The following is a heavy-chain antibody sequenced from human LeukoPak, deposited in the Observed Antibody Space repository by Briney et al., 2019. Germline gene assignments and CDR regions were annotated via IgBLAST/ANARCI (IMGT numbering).Heavy chain of an antibody. CDR2: ISYDGSNK. Sequence: GGSLRLSCAASGFTSSSYAMHWVRQAPGKGLEWVAVISYDGSNKYYADSVKGRFTISRDNSKNTLYLQMNSLRAEDTAVYYCARDLVPPALDYGDPNYYYYGMDVWGQGTTVTVSS. CDR1: GFTSSSYA. J-gene: IGHJ6*02. V-gene: IGHV3-30-3*01. CDR3: ARDLVPPALDYGDPNYYYYGMDV. D-gene: IGHD4-17*01.